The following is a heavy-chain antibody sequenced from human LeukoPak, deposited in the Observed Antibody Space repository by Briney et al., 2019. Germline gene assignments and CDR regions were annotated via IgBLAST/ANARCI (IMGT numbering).Heavy chain of an antibody. Sequence: SETLSLTCTVSGGSISSHYWSWIRQPPGKGLEWIGYIYYSGSTNYNPSLKSRVTISVDTSKNQFSLKLSSVTAADTVVYYCARAQQLVLVGGYYYMDVWGKGTTVTVSS. CDR1: GGSISSHY. CDR3: ARAQQLVLVGGYYYMDV. J-gene: IGHJ6*03. V-gene: IGHV4-59*11. CDR2: IYYSGST. D-gene: IGHD6-13*01.